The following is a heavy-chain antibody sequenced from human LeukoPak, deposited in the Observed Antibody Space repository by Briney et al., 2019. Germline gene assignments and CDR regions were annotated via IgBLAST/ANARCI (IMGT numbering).Heavy chain of an antibody. V-gene: IGHV1-69*04. CDR1: GGTFSSYA. Sequence: ASVKVSCKASGGTFSSYAISWVRQAPGQALEWMERIIPILGIANYAQKFQGRVTITADESTSTAYMELSSLRSEDTAVYYCARGALAVSSSWYYFDYWGQGTLVTVSS. J-gene: IGHJ4*02. CDR2: IIPILGIA. CDR3: ARGALAVSSSWYYFDY. D-gene: IGHD6-13*01.